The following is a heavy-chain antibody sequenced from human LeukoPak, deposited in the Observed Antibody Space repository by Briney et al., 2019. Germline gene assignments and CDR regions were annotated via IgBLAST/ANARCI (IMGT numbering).Heavy chain of an antibody. J-gene: IGHJ6*03. CDR2: ISPSGGST. V-gene: IGHV1-46*01. CDR1: GGTFSNFG. CDR3: AKFPTEAVADYYYYYMDV. Sequence: ASVKVSCKASGGTFSNFGISWVRQATGQGPEWMGVISPSGGSTTYAQKFQGRVTLTRDMSTSTAYMELSSLRSEDSAVYYCAKFPTEAVADYYYYYMDVWGKGTTVTVSS. D-gene: IGHD6-19*01.